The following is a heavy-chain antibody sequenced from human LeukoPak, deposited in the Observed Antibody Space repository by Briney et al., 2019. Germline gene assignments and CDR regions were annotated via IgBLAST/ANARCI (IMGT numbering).Heavy chain of an antibody. D-gene: IGHD4-11*01. V-gene: IGHV3-7*03. J-gene: IGHJ4*02. Sequence: GGSLRLSCAASGFTVSSNYMSWVRQAPGKGLEWVANIRQDGSEKYVDSVRGRFAISRDNAKNSLSLQMNSLRAEDTAVYYCASNYGGWGQGTLVTVSS. CDR1: GFTVSSNY. CDR2: IRQDGSEK. CDR3: ASNYGG.